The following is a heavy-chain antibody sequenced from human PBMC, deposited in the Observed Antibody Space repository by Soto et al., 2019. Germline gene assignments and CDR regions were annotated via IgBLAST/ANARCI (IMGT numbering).Heavy chain of an antibody. Sequence: PGGSLRLSCAASAFTFSDYYMHWFRQGPGKGPVWVSAISGDGGRTYYAGSVRGRFTISRDNAKSTVYLQMNSLRADDTAVYFCVRDFMTMAGIQWGQGTLVTVSS. V-gene: IGHV3-74*01. J-gene: IGHJ4*02. CDR1: AFTFSDYY. D-gene: IGHD6-19*01. CDR2: ISGDGGRT. CDR3: VRDFMTMAGIQ.